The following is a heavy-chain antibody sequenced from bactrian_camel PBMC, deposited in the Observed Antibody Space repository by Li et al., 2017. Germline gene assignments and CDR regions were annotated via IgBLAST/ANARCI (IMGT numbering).Heavy chain of an antibody. Sequence: HVQLVESGGDLVQPGGSLRLSCAAYGISNGRNCLAWFRQAPGKEREGVAAIYTCSGTTYYAASVKGRFTISRDSAKNTVYLQMNNLQPEDTATYYCAEGRGSRGEHCYSLNYWGQGTQVTVS. CDR3: AEGRGSRGEHCYSLNY. CDR2: IYTCSGTT. V-gene: IGHV3S1*01. CDR1: GISNGRNC. J-gene: IGHJ4*01. D-gene: IGHD6*01.